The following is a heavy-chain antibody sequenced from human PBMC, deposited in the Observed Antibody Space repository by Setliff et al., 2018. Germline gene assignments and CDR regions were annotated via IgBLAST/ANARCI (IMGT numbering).Heavy chain of an antibody. V-gene: IGHV1-2*02. CDR2: INPDSGDT. CDR1: GHRFTDYN. D-gene: IGHD2-15*01. J-gene: IGHJ4*02. CDR3: TRGPKDFVVLAAAACFDF. Sequence: ASVKVSCKASGHRFTDYNLHWVRQAPGQGLEWMGWINPDSGDTHYAQKFQGRVTMTADASTSTANMELRGLRSDDTAVYYCTRGPKDFVVLAAAACFDFWGQGTLVTVSS.